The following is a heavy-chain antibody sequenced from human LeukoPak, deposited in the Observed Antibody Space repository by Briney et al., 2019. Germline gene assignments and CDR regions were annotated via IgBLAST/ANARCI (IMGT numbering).Heavy chain of an antibody. J-gene: IGHJ4*02. CDR3: ATDSNIRIQLWTPLKY. CDR1: GFTFSYYN. V-gene: IGHV3-21*06. D-gene: IGHD5-18*01. Sequence: PGGSLRLACAAAGFTFSYYNMNWVRQAPGKGLEWVSSISSSSSHIYYADSVKGRFTISRDNAKNSLYLQMSSMRDYETDVVYCATDSNIRIQLWTPLKYWGQGTLVTVSS. CDR2: ISSSSSHI.